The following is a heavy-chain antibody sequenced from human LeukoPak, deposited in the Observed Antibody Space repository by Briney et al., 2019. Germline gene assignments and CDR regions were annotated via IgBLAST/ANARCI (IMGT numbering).Heavy chain of an antibody. J-gene: IGHJ4*02. CDR2: IYYSGST. CDR3: ARVGDYGEVDY. V-gene: IGHV4-31*11. D-gene: IGHD4-17*01. Sequence: SETLSLTCDVSGGSISSGGYYWSWIRQHPGKGLEWIGYIYYSGSTYYNPSLKSRVTISVDTSKNRFSLKLSSVTAADTAVYYCARVGDYGEVDYWGQGTLVTVSS. CDR1: GGSISSGGYY.